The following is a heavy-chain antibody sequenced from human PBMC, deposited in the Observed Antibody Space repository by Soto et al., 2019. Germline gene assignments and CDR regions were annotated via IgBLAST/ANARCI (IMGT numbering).Heavy chain of an antibody. Sequence: SETLSLTGTVSGGSISSYYWSWIRQPPGEGLDWIGYIYYSGSTNYNPSLKSRLTISVDKSKTHFSLKLSHVTDAETAVYYCARVPHLGEKRVVVAYFHYRGQATMVTISS. CDR3: ARVPHLGEKRVVVAYFHY. CDR1: GGSISSYY. CDR2: IYYSGST. D-gene: IGHD2-15*01. J-gene: IGHJ4*02. V-gene: IGHV4-59*01.